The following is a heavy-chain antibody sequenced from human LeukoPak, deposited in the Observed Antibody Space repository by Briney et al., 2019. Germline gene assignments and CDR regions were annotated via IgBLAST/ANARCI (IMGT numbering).Heavy chain of an antibody. CDR1: GGSISSYY. J-gene: IGHJ4*02. V-gene: IGHV4-59*08. Sequence: NPSETLSLTCTVSGGSISSYYWSWIRQLPGKGLEWIGYIYYSGSTNYNPSLKSRVTISVDTSKNQFSLKLSSVTAADTAVYYCARAFSSVAAYDYWGQGTLVTVSS. CDR2: IYYSGST. CDR3: ARAFSSVAAYDY. D-gene: IGHD2-15*01.